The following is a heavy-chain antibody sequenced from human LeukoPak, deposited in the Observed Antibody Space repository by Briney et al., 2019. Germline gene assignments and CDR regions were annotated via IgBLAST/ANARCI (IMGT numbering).Heavy chain of an antibody. J-gene: IGHJ4*02. CDR1: GGSISSYY. CDR3: ARGSDYGDYEIDY. D-gene: IGHD4-17*01. Sequence: RPSETLSLTCTVSGGSISSYYWSWIRQPPGKGLEWIGYIYYSGSTNYNPSLKSRVTISVDTSKNHFSLKLSSVTAADTAVYYCARGSDYGDYEIDYWGQGTLVTVSS. V-gene: IGHV4-59*08. CDR2: IYYSGST.